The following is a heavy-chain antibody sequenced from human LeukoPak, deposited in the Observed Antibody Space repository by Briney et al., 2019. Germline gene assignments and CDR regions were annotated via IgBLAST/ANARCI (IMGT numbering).Heavy chain of an antibody. Sequence: GGSLRLSCAASGFTFSSYSMNWVRQAPGKGLEWVSSISSSSYIYYADSVKGRFTISRDNAKNSLYLQMNSLRAEDTAVYYCAKGGMKYQVPHIDYWGQGTLVTVSS. CDR3: AKGGMKYQVPHIDY. V-gene: IGHV3-21*01. CDR1: GFTFSSYS. D-gene: IGHD2-2*01. CDR2: ISSSSYI. J-gene: IGHJ4*02.